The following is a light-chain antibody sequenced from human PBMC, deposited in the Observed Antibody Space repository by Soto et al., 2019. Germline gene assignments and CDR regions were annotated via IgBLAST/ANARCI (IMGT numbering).Light chain of an antibody. Sequence: DIQMTQSPSTLSASVGDRVTIPCRASQTINNRLAWYQQKPGKAPKLLIYDVSTLESGVPSRFSGSGSGTEFTLPISSLQHDDFATYYCQQYDSFWTMFGQGTKVEV. J-gene: IGKJ1*01. V-gene: IGKV1-5*01. CDR1: QTINNR. CDR2: DVS. CDR3: QQYDSFWTM.